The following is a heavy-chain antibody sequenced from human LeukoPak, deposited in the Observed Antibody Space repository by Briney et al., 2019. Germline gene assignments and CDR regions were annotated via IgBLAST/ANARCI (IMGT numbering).Heavy chain of an antibody. CDR3: ARGGPGDYGDPDY. CDR1: GFTFSSYS. Sequence: GGSLRLSCAASGFTFSSYSMNWVRQAPGKGLEWVSFISPSSSLIYYGDSVKGRFTISRDNSKNTLYLQMNSLRAEDTAVYYCARGGPGDYGDPDYWGQGTLVTVSS. V-gene: IGHV3-21*01. D-gene: IGHD4-17*01. CDR2: ISPSSSLI. J-gene: IGHJ4*02.